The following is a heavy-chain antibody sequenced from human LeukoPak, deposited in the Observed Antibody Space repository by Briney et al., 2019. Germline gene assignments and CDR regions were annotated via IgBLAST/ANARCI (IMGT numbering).Heavy chain of an antibody. CDR2: INSDGRTT. Sequence: QPGGSLRLSCAASGFTFSSYWMHWVRQVPGKGLVWVSRINSDGRTTGYADSVKGRFTISRDNAENSLYLQMNSLRAEDTAVYYCARLLGMVTTYDIWGQGTMVTVSS. CDR1: GFTFSSYW. D-gene: IGHD5-24*01. J-gene: IGHJ3*02. CDR3: ARLLGMVTTYDI. V-gene: IGHV3-74*01.